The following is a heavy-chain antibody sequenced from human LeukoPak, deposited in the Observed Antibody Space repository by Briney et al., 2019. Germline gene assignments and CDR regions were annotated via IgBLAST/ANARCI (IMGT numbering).Heavy chain of an antibody. CDR2: INPDGGGT. CDR1: GYTFTSYY. CDR3: ARETVVVVDANYFDY. J-gene: IGHJ4*02. Sequence: ASVKVSCKASGYTFTSYYMHWVRQAPGQGLEWMGIINPDGGGTTFAQKFQGRVAMTRDTSTSTFYMELSSLRSEGTAVYYCARETVVVVDANYFDYWGQGTLVTVSS. D-gene: IGHD2-21*01. V-gene: IGHV1-46*01.